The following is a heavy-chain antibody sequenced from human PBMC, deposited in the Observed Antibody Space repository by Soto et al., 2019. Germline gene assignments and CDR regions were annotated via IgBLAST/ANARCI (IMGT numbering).Heavy chain of an antibody. V-gene: IGHV1-46*01. D-gene: IGHD4-4*01. CDR2: INPSGGST. Sequence: ASVKVSCKASGYTFTTYYMHWVRQAPGQGLEWMGLINPSGGSTTYAQKFQGRVTMTRDTSTNIVYMELNSLRSEDTAVYYCARDRDYSNYGYFYYSMDVWGQGTTVTVSS. J-gene: IGHJ6*02. CDR3: ARDRDYSNYGYFYYSMDV. CDR1: GYTFTTYY.